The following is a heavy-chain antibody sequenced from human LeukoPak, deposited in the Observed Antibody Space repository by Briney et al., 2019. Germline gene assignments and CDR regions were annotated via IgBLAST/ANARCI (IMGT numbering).Heavy chain of an antibody. CDR2: ISGSGGST. CDR1: GFSFSSYG. D-gene: IGHD6-19*01. J-gene: IGHJ6*03. CDR3: AKDRLANGSGWYDLPYMDV. Sequence: GGTLRLSCAASGFSFSSYGMSWVRQAPGKGLEWVSAISGSGGSTYYADSVKGRFTMSRDNSQNTLYLQMSSLRAEDTAVYYCAKDRLANGSGWYDLPYMDVWGKGTTVTISS. V-gene: IGHV3-23*01.